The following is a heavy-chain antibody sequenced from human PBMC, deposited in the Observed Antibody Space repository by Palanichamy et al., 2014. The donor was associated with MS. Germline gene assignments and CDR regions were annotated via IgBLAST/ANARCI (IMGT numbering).Heavy chain of an antibody. D-gene: IGHD3-9*01. CDR3: TTIQSPARLDYSFDY. J-gene: IGHJ4*02. Sequence: EVQLVESGGGLVKPGGSLRLSCAASGFTFSNAWMSWVRQAPGKGLEWIGRIQSKPSGGAADYAAPVKGRFTISRDNSEDTLYLQMNSLKTEDTAVYYCTTIQSPARLDYSFDYWGQGTLVIVSS. CDR1: GFTFSNAW. CDR2: IQSKPSGGAA. V-gene: IGHV3-15*01.